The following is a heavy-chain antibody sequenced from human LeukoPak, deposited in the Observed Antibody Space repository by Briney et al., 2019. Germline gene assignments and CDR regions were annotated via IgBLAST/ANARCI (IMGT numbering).Heavy chain of an antibody. CDR3: ARDRGAATFGY. J-gene: IGHJ4*02. Sequence: KASETLSLTCTVSGGSISSYYWSWIRQPPGKGLEWIGYIYYSGSTNYNPSLKSRVTISVDTSKNQFSLKLSSVTAADTAVYYCARDRGAATFGYWGQGTLVTVSS. CDR1: GGSISSYY. CDR2: IYYSGST. V-gene: IGHV4-59*01. D-gene: IGHD3-10*01.